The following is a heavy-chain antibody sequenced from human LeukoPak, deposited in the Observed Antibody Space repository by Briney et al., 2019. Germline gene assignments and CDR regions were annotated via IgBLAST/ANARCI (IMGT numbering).Heavy chain of an antibody. J-gene: IGHJ3*02. CDR3: ARVGPVYCTNGVCSPDAFDI. Sequence: PSETLSLTCTVSGGSISSGDYYWSWIRQPPGNGLEWIGYIYYSGSTYYNPSLKSRVTISVDTSKNQFSLKLSSVTAADTAVYYCARVGPVYCTNGVCSPDAFDIWGQGTMVTVSS. CDR2: IYYSGST. D-gene: IGHD2-8*01. V-gene: IGHV4-30-4*08. CDR1: GGSISSGDYY.